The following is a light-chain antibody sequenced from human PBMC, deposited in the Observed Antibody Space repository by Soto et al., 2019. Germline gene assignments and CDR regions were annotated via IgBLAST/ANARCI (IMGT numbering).Light chain of an antibody. CDR1: QSVSSN. CDR2: GAS. Sequence: EVVMTQSPVTLSVSPGESATLSCRASQSVSSNLAWYQQKPGQAPWLLIYGASTRATGIPARFSGSGSGTEFTLTISSLQSEDFAVYYCQQYNNWPRTFGQGTKLEIK. CDR3: QQYNNWPRT. V-gene: IGKV3-15*01. J-gene: IGKJ2*01.